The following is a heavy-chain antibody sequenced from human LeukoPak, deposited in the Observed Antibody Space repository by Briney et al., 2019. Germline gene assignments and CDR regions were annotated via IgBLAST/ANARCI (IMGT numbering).Heavy chain of an antibody. J-gene: IGHJ3*02. CDR3: TRYDDSSGYYPNDAFDI. V-gene: IGHV4-59*01. D-gene: IGHD3-22*01. CDR1: GGSISSYY. Sequence: SETLSLTCTVSGGSISSYYWSWIRQPPGKGLEWIGYIYYSGSTNYNPSLKSRVTISVDTSKNQFSLKLSSVTAADTAVYYCTRYDDSSGYYPNDAFDIWGQGTMVTVSS. CDR2: IYYSGST.